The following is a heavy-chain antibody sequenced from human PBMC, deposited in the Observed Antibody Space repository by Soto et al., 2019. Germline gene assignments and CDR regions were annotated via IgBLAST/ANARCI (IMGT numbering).Heavy chain of an antibody. D-gene: IGHD3-22*01. CDR3: ARVDPNYYDSSGYYPYFDY. CDR1: GGSISSYY. V-gene: IGHV4-59*01. J-gene: IGHJ4*02. Sequence: KTSETLSLTCTVSGGSISSYYWSWIRQPPGKGLEWIGYIYYSGSTNYNPSLKSRVTISVDTSKNQFSLKLSSVTAADTAVYYCARVDPNYYDSSGYYPYFDYWGQGTLVTVSS. CDR2: IYYSGST.